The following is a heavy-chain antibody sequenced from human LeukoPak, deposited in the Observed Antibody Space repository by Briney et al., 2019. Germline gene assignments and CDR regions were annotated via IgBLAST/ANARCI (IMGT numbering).Heavy chain of an antibody. CDR3: ARDRRPGYSSGWFF. D-gene: IGHD6-19*01. V-gene: IGHV3-11*04. Sequence: GGSLRLTCAASGFTFSDYYMSWIRQAPGKGLEWVSYISSSGSTIYYADSVKGRFTISRDNAKNSLYLQMNSLRAEDTAVYYCARDRRPGYSSGWFFWGQGTLVTVSS. CDR1: GFTFSDYY. J-gene: IGHJ4*02. CDR2: ISSSGSTI.